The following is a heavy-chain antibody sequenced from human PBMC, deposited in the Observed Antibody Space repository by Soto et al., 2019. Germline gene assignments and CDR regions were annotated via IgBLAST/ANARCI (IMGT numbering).Heavy chain of an antibody. V-gene: IGHV3-21*01. CDR1: GFTFSSYS. CDR2: ISSSSLYI. CDR3: ARVVEVAVNWFDP. J-gene: IGHJ5*02. D-gene: IGHD2-21*01. Sequence: EVQLVESGGGLVKPGGSLRLSCAASGFTFSSYSMNWVRQAPGKGLEWVSSISSSSLYIYYADSVKGRFTISRDNPKNSLYLQMNSLRAEDTAVYYCARVVEVAVNWFDPWGQGTLVTVSS.